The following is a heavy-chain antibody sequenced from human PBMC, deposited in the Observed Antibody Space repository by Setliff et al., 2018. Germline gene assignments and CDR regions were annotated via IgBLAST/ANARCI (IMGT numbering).Heavy chain of an antibody. Sequence: PGESLRLSCAASGFIFSSYEMNWVRQAPGKGLEWVSYISTTGSTENYADSVKGRFTISRDNAENSLYLQMNRLRAEDTAVYYCARIKPFAMDVWGQGTTVTVSS. V-gene: IGHV3-48*03. CDR1: GFIFSSYE. J-gene: IGHJ6*02. CDR3: ARIKPFAMDV. CDR2: ISTTGSTE.